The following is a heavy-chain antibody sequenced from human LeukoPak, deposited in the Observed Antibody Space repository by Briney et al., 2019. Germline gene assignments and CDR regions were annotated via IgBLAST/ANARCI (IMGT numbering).Heavy chain of an antibody. Sequence: GGSLRLSCAASGFTFSSYGMHWVRQAPGKGLEWVAVISYDGSNKYYADSVKGRFTISRDNSKNTLYLQTNSLRAEDTAVYYCAKGFNRWWWELLPYYGMDVWGQGTTVTVSS. D-gene: IGHD1-26*01. CDR3: AKGFNRWWWELLPYYGMDV. J-gene: IGHJ6*02. CDR1: GFTFSSYG. V-gene: IGHV3-30*18. CDR2: ISYDGSNK.